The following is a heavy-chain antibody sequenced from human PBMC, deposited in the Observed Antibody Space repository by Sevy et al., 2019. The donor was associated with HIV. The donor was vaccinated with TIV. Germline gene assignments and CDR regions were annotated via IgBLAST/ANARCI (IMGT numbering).Heavy chain of an antibody. CDR2: IWYDGSNK. D-gene: IGHD3-22*01. Sequence: GGSLRLSCAASGFTFSSYGMHWVRQAPGKGLEWVAVIWYDGSNKYYADSVKGRFTISRDNSKNTLYLQMNSLRAEDTAVYYCARAKDYYDSSGYYCPYYYHYGMDVWGQGTTVTVSS. V-gene: IGHV3-33*01. CDR3: ARAKDYYDSSGYYCPYYYHYGMDV. J-gene: IGHJ6*02. CDR1: GFTFSSYG.